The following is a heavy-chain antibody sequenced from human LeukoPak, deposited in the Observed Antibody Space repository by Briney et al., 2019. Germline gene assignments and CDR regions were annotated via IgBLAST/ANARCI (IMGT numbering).Heavy chain of an antibody. CDR3: ARVGYTGTWYSSPPFDY. Sequence: GGSLRLSCAVSGFTVSSNYMSWVRQPPGKGLEWVSIIYSGGSTYYADSVKGRFTISRDNSKNTLYLQMNSLRAEDTAVYYCARVGYTGTWYSSPPFDYWGQGTLVTVSS. V-gene: IGHV3-66*01. D-gene: IGHD6-13*01. CDR2: IYSGGST. CDR1: GFTVSSNY. J-gene: IGHJ4*02.